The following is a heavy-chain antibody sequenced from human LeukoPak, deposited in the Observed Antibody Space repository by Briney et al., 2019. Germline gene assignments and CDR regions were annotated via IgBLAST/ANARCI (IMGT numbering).Heavy chain of an antibody. CDR2: ISISSTTI. Sequence: GGSLRLSCAASGFTFSSFSMNWVRQAPGKGLEWVSYISISSTTIYYADSVEGRFTISRDNAKDSLYLQMNSLRAEDTAVYYCARGRGSVAGFDYWGQGTLVTVSS. V-gene: IGHV3-48*01. CDR1: GFTFSSFS. D-gene: IGHD6-19*01. CDR3: ARGRGSVAGFDY. J-gene: IGHJ4*02.